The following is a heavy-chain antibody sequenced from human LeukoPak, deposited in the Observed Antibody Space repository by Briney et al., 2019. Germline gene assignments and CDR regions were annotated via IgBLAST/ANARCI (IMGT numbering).Heavy chain of an antibody. CDR2: INHSGST. J-gene: IGHJ5*02. V-gene: IGHV4-34*01. CDR3: ARGGRVSWFDP. D-gene: IGHD3-16*01. Sequence: PSETLSLTCAVYGGSFRDYYWTWLRQPPGKGLEGIGEINHSGSTNYNPSLKSRVTISVDTSKNQFSLNVSSVTAADTAVYYCARGGRVSWFDPWGQGTLVTASP. CDR1: GGSFRDYY.